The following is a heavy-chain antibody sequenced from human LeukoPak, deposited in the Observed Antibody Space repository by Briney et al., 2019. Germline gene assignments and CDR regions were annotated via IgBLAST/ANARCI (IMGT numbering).Heavy chain of an antibody. Sequence: ASVKVSCKTSGYTFASYGISWVRQAPEQGLEWMGWISGYNGNTNYAQNLQGRVTMTTDTSTTTVYMELRSLRSDDTAVYYCARPRVAGSFDYWGQGTLVTVSS. D-gene: IGHD6-19*01. J-gene: IGHJ4*02. CDR3: ARPRVAGSFDY. CDR1: GYTFASYG. CDR2: ISGYNGNT. V-gene: IGHV1-18*01.